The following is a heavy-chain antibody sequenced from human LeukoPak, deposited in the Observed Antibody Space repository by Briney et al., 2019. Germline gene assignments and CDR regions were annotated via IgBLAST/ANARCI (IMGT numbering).Heavy chain of an antibody. CDR1: GFTFSSYG. CDR3: AKESGEPYYFDY. Sequence: PGGSLRLSCAASGFTFSSYGMHWVRQAPGKGLEWVAFIRYDGSNKYYADSVKGRFTISRDSSKNTLYLQMNSLRAEDTAVYYCAKESGEPYYFDYWGQGTLVTVSS. V-gene: IGHV3-30*02. D-gene: IGHD1-26*01. J-gene: IGHJ4*02. CDR2: IRYDGSNK.